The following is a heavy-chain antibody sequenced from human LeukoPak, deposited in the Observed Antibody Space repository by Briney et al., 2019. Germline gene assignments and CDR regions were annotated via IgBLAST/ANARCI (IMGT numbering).Heavy chain of an antibody. Sequence: ASVKVSCKASGYTFTGNYMHWVRQAPGQGLEWMGWINPNSCCTNYAQKSHARLPLPTATSTSTAYMDLSSLRSAAPAVYYCPSGVEFVAVPAAIRSGGYFDPWGQGTLVTVSS. J-gene: IGHJ5*02. V-gene: IGHV1-2*02. CDR2: INPNSCCT. D-gene: IGHD2-2*01. CDR1: GYTFTGNY. CDR3: PSGVEFVAVPAAIRSGGYFDP.